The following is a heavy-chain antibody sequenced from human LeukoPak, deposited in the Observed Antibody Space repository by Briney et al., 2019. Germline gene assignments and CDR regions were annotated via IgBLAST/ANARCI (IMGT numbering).Heavy chain of an antibody. D-gene: IGHD3-3*01. Sequence: ETLSLTCAVSGGSITRSNWWSWVRQAPGKGLEWVANIKQDGSEKYFVDSVKGRFTISRDNAKNSLYLQMNSLRAEDTAVYYCARDGLYDFWSGYFDDWGQGTLVTVSS. CDR2: IKQDGSEK. CDR3: ARDGLYDFWSGYFDD. CDR1: GGSITRSNW. J-gene: IGHJ4*02. V-gene: IGHV3-7*01.